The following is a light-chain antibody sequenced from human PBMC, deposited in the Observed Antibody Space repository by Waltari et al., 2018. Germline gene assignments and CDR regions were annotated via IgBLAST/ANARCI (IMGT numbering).Light chain of an antibody. Sequence: EMVMTQSPATLSVSPGERATLSCRAIQSLSSTLAWYQQKPGQAPRLRIYGASTRATGIPARFSGSGSGTEFTLTISSLQSEDFAVYYCQQYNDWPRVTFGGGTKVEIK. CDR1: QSLSST. CDR3: QQYNDWPRVT. CDR2: GAS. V-gene: IGKV3-15*01. J-gene: IGKJ4*01.